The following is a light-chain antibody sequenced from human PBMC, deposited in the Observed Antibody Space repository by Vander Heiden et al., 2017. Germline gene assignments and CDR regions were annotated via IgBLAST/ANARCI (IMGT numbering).Light chain of an antibody. Sequence: DIVMTQSPDSLDVSLGERATINCKSSQSVLYSSNNKNYLAWYQQKPGQPPKLLIYWASTRESGVPDRFSGSGSGTDFTLTISSLQAEDVAVYYCQQDDSTPGTFGQGTKVEIK. CDR1: QSVLYSSNNKNY. J-gene: IGKJ1*01. V-gene: IGKV4-1*01. CDR2: WAS. CDR3: QQDDSTPGT.